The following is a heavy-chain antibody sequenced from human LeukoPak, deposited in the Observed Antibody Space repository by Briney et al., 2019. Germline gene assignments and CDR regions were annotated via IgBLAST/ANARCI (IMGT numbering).Heavy chain of an antibody. V-gene: IGHV4-59*01. CDR1: GGSISNYY. CDR2: IYYSGST. D-gene: IGHD3-10*01. CDR3: ARDRMGSGSYFPWFDP. Sequence: PSETLSLTCTVSGGSISNYYWSWIRQSPGKGLEWIGYIYYSGSTNYNPSLKSRVTISVDTSKNQFSLKLSSVTAADTAVYYCARDRMGSGSYFPWFDPWGQGTLVTVSS. J-gene: IGHJ5*02.